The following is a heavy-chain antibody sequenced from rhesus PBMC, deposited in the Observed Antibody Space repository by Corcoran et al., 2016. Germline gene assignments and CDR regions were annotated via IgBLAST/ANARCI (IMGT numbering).Heavy chain of an antibody. CDR3: TRDKSGGFDS. CDR1: GYSFTRHY. V-gene: IGHV1-180*01. Sequence: QVQLVQSGGEIKQPGASVKHSCKASGYSFTRHYIHWVRQAPGQGLEWIGQISPYNGNKHYAQTFQGRVTITTDTSTSTAYMALSSLRSEDTAVYYCTRDKSGGFDSWGQGVLVIVSS. CDR2: ISPYNGNK. J-gene: IGHJ4*01.